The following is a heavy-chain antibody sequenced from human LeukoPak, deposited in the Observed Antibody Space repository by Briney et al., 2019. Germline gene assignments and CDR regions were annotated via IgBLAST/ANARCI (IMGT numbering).Heavy chain of an antibody. Sequence: PGGSLRLSCAASGFTFSSYSMNWVRQAPGKGLEWVSSISSSSSYIYYADSVKGRFTISRDNAKNSLYLQMNSLRAEDTAVYYCAKDNGVYSGYEPTNYWGQGTLVTVSS. CDR3: AKDNGVYSGYEPTNY. CDR2: ISSSSSYI. D-gene: IGHD5-12*01. V-gene: IGHV3-21*01. J-gene: IGHJ4*02. CDR1: GFTFSSYS.